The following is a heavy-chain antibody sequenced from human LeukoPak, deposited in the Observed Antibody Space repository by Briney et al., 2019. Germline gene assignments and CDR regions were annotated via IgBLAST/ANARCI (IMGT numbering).Heavy chain of an antibody. CDR3: ARESPLLYYFDY. Sequence: GASVKVSCKASGYTFTTYFMHWVRQDPGQGLEWMGIINPSDGGTTCAQKFQGRVTLTRDMSTSTVHMELSSLRSEDTAVYYCARESPLLYYFDYWGQGTLVTVSS. CDR1: GYTFTTYF. J-gene: IGHJ4*02. CDR2: INPSDGGT. V-gene: IGHV1-46*01.